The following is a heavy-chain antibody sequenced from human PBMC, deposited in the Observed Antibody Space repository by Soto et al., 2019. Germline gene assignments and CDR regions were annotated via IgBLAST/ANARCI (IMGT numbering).Heavy chain of an antibody. V-gene: IGHV1-2*04. CDR1: GYTFTGYY. Sequence: ASVKVSCKASGYTFTGYYMHWVRQAPGQGLEWMGWINPTSGGTNYAQKFQGWVTMTRDTSISTAYMELSRLRSDDTAVYYCARGRVVGATLPQDLDYWGQGTLVTVSS. J-gene: IGHJ4*02. D-gene: IGHD1-26*01. CDR2: INPTSGGT. CDR3: ARGRVVGATLPQDLDY.